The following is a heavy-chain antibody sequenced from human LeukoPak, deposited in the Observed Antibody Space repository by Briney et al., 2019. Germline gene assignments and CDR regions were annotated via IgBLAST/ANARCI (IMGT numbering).Heavy chain of an antibody. D-gene: IGHD2-15*01. V-gene: IGHV3-21*01. CDR2: ISSTNSGI. Sequence: GGSLRLSCAASGFTFSSYNMNWVRQAPGKGLEWVSSISSTNSGIYYADSVKGRFTISRDNAKNSLYLQMNSLRAEDTAVYYCARHCSGGACYSDTHYYYYHMDVWGKGTTVT. CDR1: GFTFSSYN. CDR3: ARHCSGGACYSDTHYYYYHMDV. J-gene: IGHJ6*03.